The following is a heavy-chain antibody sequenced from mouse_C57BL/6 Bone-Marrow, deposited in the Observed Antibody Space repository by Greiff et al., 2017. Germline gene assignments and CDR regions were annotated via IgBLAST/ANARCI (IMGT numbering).Heavy chain of an antibody. V-gene: IGHV1-81*01. CDR2: IYPRSGNT. Sequence: VQLQQSGAELARPGASVKLSCKASGYTFTSYGISWVNQRTGQGLEWIGEIYPRSGNTYYNEKFKGKATLTADKSSSTAYMELRSLTSEDSSVYFCEYYYGAFFAYWGQGTLVTVSA. CDR1: GYTFTSYG. D-gene: IGHD1-1*01. CDR3: EYYYGAFFAY. J-gene: IGHJ3*01.